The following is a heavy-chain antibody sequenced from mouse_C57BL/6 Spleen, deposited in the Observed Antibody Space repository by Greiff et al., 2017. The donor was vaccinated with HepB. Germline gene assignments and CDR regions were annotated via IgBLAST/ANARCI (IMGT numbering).Heavy chain of an antibody. CDR2: IDPEDGET. J-gene: IGHJ3*01. V-gene: IGHV14-2*01. CDR1: GFNITDYY. Sequence: VQLQQSGAELVKPGASVKLSCTASGFNITDYYMHWVKQRTEQGLEWIGRIDPEDGETKYAPKFKGKATITADTSSNTAYLQLSSLTSEDTAVYYGAKGDGYYSFAYWGQGTLVTVSA. D-gene: IGHD2-3*01. CDR3: AKGDGYYSFAY.